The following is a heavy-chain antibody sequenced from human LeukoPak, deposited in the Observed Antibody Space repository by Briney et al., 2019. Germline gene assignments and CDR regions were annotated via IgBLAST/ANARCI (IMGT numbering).Heavy chain of an antibody. CDR2: INPNSGGT. D-gene: IGHD2-8*01. Sequence: ASVKVSCKASGYTFTGYYIHWVREAPGQGLEWMGWINPNSGGTNYAQKFQGRVTMTRDTSISTAYMELSRLRSDDTAVYYCAGVVSYLFDPWGQGTLVTVSS. CDR3: AGVVSYLFDP. V-gene: IGHV1-2*02. J-gene: IGHJ5*02. CDR1: GYTFTGYY.